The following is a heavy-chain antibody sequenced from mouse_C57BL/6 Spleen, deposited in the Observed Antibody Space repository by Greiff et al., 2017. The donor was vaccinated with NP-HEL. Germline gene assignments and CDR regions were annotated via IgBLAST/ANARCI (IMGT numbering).Heavy chain of an antibody. V-gene: IGHV1-80*01. J-gene: IGHJ1*03. CDR2: IYPGDGDT. CDR3: ARSDYYGSSYGWYFDV. D-gene: IGHD1-1*01. Sequence: QVQLKQSGAELVKPGASVKISCKASGYAFSSYWMNWVKQRPGKGLEWIGQIYPGDGDTNYNGKFKGKATLTADKSSSTAYMQLSSLTSEDSAVYFCARSDYYGSSYGWYFDVWGTGTTVTVSS. CDR1: GYAFSSYW.